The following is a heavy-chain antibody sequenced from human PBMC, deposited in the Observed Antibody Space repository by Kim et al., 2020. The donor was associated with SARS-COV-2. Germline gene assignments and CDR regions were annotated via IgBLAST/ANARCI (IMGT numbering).Heavy chain of an antibody. Sequence: TNYAQKLQGRVTMTTDTSTSTAYMELRSLRSDDTAVYYCARETKVAPIDYWGQGTLVTVSS. CDR2: T. J-gene: IGHJ4*02. CDR3: ARETKVAPIDY. D-gene: IGHD5-12*01. V-gene: IGHV1-18*01.